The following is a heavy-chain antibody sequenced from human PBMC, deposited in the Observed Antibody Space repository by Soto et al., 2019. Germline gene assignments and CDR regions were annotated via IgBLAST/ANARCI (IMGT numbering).Heavy chain of an antibody. CDR1: GFTFTNAW. CDR3: TTHFSA. V-gene: IGHV3-15*01. Sequence: GGSLRLSCATSGFTFTNAWMSWVRQAPGKGLEWVGHIKSKTDGETTYYAAPVKGRLTISRDDSKSTLYLQMNSLKTEDTGVYYCTTHFSAWGQGALVTVSS. J-gene: IGHJ5*02. CDR2: IKSKTDGETT.